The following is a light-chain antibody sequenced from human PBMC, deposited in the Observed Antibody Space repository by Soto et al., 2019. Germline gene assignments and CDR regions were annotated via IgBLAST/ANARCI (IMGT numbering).Light chain of an antibody. CDR2: KAS. CDR3: QQYGNSPRT. Sequence: DIQMTQSPSTLSASVGDRVTITCRASQTISSWLAWYQQKPGKAPKLLIYKASTLKSGVPSRFSGSGSGTDFTLTISRLEPEDFAVYYCQQYGNSPRTFGQGTKVDI. J-gene: IGKJ1*01. CDR1: QTISSW. V-gene: IGKV1-5*03.